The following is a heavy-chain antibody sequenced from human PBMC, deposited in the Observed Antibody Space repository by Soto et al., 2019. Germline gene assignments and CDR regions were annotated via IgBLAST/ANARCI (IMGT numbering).Heavy chain of an antibody. CDR1: GGTFSSYA. CDR2: IIPIFGTA. J-gene: IGHJ6*02. Sequence: ASVKVSCKASGGTFSSYAISWVRQAPGQGLEWMGGIIPIFGTANYAQKFQGRVTITADESTSTAYMELSSLRSEDTAVYYCALADIVVVPAATATRYYGMDVWGQGTRSPSP. CDR3: ALADIVVVPAATATRYYGMDV. V-gene: IGHV1-69*13. D-gene: IGHD2-2*01.